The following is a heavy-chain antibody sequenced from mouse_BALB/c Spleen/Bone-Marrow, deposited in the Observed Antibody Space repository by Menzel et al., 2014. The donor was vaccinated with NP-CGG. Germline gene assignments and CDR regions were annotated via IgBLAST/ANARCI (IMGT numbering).Heavy chain of an antibody. CDR1: GSSFTGYT. D-gene: IGHD1-2*01. Sequence: LNQYASELARRGASVRLSSRASGSSFTGYTMQRVKQRNGQGMEWLGYIVPSSGYTAYTQKFKDKTTLTADKTSSTAYMQLSILTSEDSAVYCCAREDITTAHCDYWGQSTTLTGSS. CDR3: AREDITTAHCDY. CDR2: IVPSSGYT. J-gene: IGHJ2*01. V-gene: IGHV1-4*02.